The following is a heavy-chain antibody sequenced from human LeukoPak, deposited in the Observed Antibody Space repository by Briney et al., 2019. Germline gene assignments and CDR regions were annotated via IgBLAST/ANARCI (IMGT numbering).Heavy chain of an antibody. J-gene: IGHJ6*03. D-gene: IGHD2-15*01. CDR3: ARDMGYCSGGSCYLYYYYYYMDV. Sequence: ASVKVSCKASGYTFTGYYMHWVRQAPGQGLEWMGWINPNSGGTNYAQKFQGRVTMTRDTSISTAYMELSRLRSDDTAVYCCARDMGYCSGGSCYLYYYYYYMDVWGKGTTVTVSS. CDR1: GYTFTGYY. CDR2: INPNSGGT. V-gene: IGHV1-2*02.